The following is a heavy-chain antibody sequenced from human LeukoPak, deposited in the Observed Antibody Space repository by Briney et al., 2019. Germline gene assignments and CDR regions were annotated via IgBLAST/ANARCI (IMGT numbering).Heavy chain of an antibody. CDR2: IKKDGSEK. CDR3: AREWQGGIAAAGTRIEGDY. CDR1: GFSDSGYW. J-gene: IGHJ4*02. V-gene: IGHV3-7*01. D-gene: IGHD6-13*01. Sequence: PGGSLRLSCAVSGFSDSGYWMTWVRPAPGKGLAWVANIKKDGSEKNYVDSVKGRFTISRDNAENSLFLQMNSLRVEDTAVYYCAREWQGGIAAAGTRIEGDYGGQGTLVAVSS.